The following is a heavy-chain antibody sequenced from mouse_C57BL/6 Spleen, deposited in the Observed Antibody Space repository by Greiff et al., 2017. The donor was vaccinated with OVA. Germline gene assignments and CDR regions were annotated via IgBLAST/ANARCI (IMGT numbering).Heavy chain of an antibody. CDR1: GYTFTSYW. Sequence: VQLQQPGAELVMPGASVKLSCKASGYTFTSYWMHWVQQRPGHGLEWIGEIDPSDSYTNYNQKFKGKSTLTVDKSSSTAYMQLSSLTSEDSAVYYCARTTGKWYFDVWGTGTTVTVSS. CDR2: IDPSDSYT. V-gene: IGHV1-69*01. D-gene: IGHD4-1*01. J-gene: IGHJ1*03. CDR3: ARTTGKWYFDV.